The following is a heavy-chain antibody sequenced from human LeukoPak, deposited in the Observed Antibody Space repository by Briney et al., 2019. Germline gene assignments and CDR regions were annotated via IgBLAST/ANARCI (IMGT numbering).Heavy chain of an antibody. D-gene: IGHD3-10*01. V-gene: IGHV4-34*01. Sequence: NPSETLSLTCAVYGGSFSGYYWSWIRQPPGKGLEWIGEINHSGSTNYNPSLKSRVTISVDTSKNQFSLKLSSVTAADTAVYYCARGRYTMIRGVITSYYYYGMDVWGQGTTVTVSS. CDR1: GGSFSGYY. J-gene: IGHJ6*02. CDR3: ARGRYTMIRGVITSYYYYGMDV. CDR2: INHSGST.